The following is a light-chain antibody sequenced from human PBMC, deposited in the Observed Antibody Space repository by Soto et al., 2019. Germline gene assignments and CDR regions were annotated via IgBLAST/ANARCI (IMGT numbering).Light chain of an antibody. V-gene: IGLV2-14*01. Sequence: QSVLTQPASVSGSPGQSITISCTGTSSDVGGYNYVSCYQQHPAKAPNLMIYDVTNRPSGVYDRFSGTKSGTTAPPTICGLQAEEGADYYCSSYTSSSTPEVFGTGTKLTVL. J-gene: IGLJ1*01. CDR1: SSDVGGYNY. CDR3: SSYTSSSTPEV. CDR2: DVT.